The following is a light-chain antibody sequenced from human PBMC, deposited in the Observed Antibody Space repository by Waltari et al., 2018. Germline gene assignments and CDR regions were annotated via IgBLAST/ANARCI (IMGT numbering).Light chain of an antibody. V-gene: IGKV3-20*01. J-gene: IGKJ1*01. CDR1: QSISKY. Sequence: ELVLTQSPGTLSLPPGAIASLSCRAGQSISKYLAWYQQRPGQAPRLLLYATSTRATGIPDRFSGSGFGTDFSLTISRLEPEDFAVYYCQNHERLPAKFGQGTKVEIK. CDR3: QNHERLPAK. CDR2: ATS.